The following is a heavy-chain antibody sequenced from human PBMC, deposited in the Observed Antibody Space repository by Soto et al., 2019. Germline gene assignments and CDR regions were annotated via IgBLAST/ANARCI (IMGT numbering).Heavy chain of an antibody. CDR3: ARGGRNSPPFDY. CDR2: ISASNDNT. V-gene: IGHV1-18*01. D-gene: IGHD2-15*01. J-gene: IGHJ4*02. CDR1: GYTFTNYD. Sequence: ASVKVSCKASGYTFTNYDITWVRQAPRQGLEWMGWISASNDNTNYAQKLQDRVTMTTDTSTSTAYMELRSLRSDDTAVYYCARGGRNSPPFDYWGQGPLVPVSS.